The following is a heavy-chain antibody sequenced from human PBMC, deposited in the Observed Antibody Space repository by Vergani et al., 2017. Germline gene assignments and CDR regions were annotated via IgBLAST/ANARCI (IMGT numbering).Heavy chain of an antibody. D-gene: IGHD3-16*01. J-gene: IGHJ3*01. CDR1: GGSFNSGSYY. CDR3: ARGNPYVDFDV. Sequence: QVQLQESGPGLVKPSQTLSLTCTVSGGSFNSGSYYWSWRRPPAGKRLEWIGRIHTNGVIHYNPSLNSRATISVDTSRNQNSLKLTSVTATDTAIYFCARGNPYVDFDVWGQGTMIADCS. V-gene: IGHV4-61*02. CDR2: IHTNGVI.